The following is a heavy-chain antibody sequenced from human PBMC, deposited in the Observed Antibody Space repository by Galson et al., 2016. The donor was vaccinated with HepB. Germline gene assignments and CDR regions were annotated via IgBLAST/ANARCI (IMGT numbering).Heavy chain of an antibody. D-gene: IGHD2-2*01. CDR3: AKEGCITSCPKDY. CDR2: LSGSGGNT. J-gene: IGHJ4*02. CDR1: GFTFSSYA. Sequence: SLRLSYAASGFTFSSYAMSWVRQAPGKGLEWVSALSGSGGNTYYADSVKGRFTISRDNSKNTLYLQMNSLRAEDTAVYYCAKEGCITSCPKDYWGEGTLGTVSS. V-gene: IGHV3-23*01.